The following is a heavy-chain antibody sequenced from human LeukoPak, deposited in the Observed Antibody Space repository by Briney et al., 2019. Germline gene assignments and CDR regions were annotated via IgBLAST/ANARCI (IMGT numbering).Heavy chain of an antibody. Sequence: SETLSLTCTVSGGSVSSGSYYWSWIRQPPGKGLEWIGYIYYSGSTNYNPSLKSRVTTSVDTSKNQFSLKLSSVTAADTAVYYCAREGYYGSGSYYNMWYFDYWGQGTLVTVSS. CDR3: AREGYYGSGSYYNMWYFDY. CDR1: GGSVSSGSYY. V-gene: IGHV4-61*01. CDR2: IYYSGST. D-gene: IGHD3-10*01. J-gene: IGHJ4*02.